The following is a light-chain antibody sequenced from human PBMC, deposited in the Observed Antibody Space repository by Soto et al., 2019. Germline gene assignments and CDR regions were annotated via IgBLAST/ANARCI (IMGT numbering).Light chain of an antibody. CDR1: SSDVGSYNL. CDR2: EGS. CDR3: CSCAGSITHVV. V-gene: IGLV2-23*01. J-gene: IGLJ2*01. Sequence: QSALTQPASVSGSPGQSITISCTGTSSDVGSYNLFSWYQQHPGKAPKLMIYEGSKRPSGVSNRFSGSKSGNTASLTISGLQAEDEADYYCCSCAGSITHVVFGGGXK.